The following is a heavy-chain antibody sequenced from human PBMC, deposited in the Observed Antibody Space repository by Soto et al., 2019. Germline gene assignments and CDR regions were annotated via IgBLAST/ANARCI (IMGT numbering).Heavy chain of an antibody. Sequence: GGSLRLSCAASGFTFSSYAMHWVRQAPGKGLEYVSAISSNGGSTYYANSVKGRFTISRDNSKNTLYLQMGSLRAEDMAVYYCARDRLGFTGTTDYWGQGTLVTVSS. CDR2: ISSNGGST. V-gene: IGHV3-64*01. J-gene: IGHJ4*02. D-gene: IGHD1-7*01. CDR1: GFTFSSYA. CDR3: ARDRLGFTGTTDY.